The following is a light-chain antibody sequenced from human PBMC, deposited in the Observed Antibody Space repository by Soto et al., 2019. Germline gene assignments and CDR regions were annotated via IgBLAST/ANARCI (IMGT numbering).Light chain of an antibody. CDR1: SSNIGSNF. V-gene: IGLV1-47*01. J-gene: IGLJ2*01. Sequence: QSVVTQPPSASGTPGQRVTISCSGSSSNIGSNFVYWYQQVPGRAPKLLIYRNDQRPSGVPDRFSGSKSGTSASLAITGLRSEDEADYFCAAWDDTMNAVLFGGGTKLTVL. CDR2: RND. CDR3: AAWDDTMNAVL.